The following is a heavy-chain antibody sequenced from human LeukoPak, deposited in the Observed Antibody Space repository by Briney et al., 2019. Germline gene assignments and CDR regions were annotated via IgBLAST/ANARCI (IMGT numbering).Heavy chain of an antibody. V-gene: IGHV3-7*01. Sequence: PGGSLRLSCAASGFTLSTWWMTCVRQAPGKGLGWLASISQDGSVKYSLDSVKGRFTTSRDNAKNSLYLQMNSLRVEDTAVYSCARPHTLDRNTKYYFDYWGQGTLVTVSS. CDR1: GFTLSTWW. J-gene: IGHJ4*02. CDR3: ARPHTLDRNTKYYFDY. D-gene: IGHD1-14*01. CDR2: ISQDGSVK.